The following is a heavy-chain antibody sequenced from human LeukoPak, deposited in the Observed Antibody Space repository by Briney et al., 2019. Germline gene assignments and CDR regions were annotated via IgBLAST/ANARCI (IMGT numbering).Heavy chain of an antibody. D-gene: IGHD6-6*01. Sequence: GGSLRLSCEASGFTFSNYPMSWVRQAPVRGLEWVSVISESGDVTHYADAMKGRFTISRDNAKNTLNLQMNSLRAEDTAIYYCARDSSHYLGSSDYWGQGTLVTVSS. V-gene: IGHV3-23*01. J-gene: IGHJ4*02. CDR1: GFTFSNYP. CDR2: ISESGDVT. CDR3: ARDSSHYLGSSDY.